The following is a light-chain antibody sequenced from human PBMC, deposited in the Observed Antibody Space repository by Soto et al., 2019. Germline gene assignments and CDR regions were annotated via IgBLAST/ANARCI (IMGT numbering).Light chain of an antibody. V-gene: IGKV3-15*01. J-gene: IGKJ2*01. CDR2: GAS. CDR1: ETVRSN. CDR3: QQYYSWPPYT. Sequence: IVMTQSPATLSVSPGERATLSCRASETVRSNVAWFQQKPGQAPRLLIFGASTRATGIPTRFTGSGSGTEFTLTIDSLQSEDFAVYYCQQYYSWPPYTFGQGTKVDIK.